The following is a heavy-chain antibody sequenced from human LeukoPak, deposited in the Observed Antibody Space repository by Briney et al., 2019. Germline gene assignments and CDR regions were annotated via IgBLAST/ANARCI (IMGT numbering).Heavy chain of an antibody. V-gene: IGHV4-30-4*08. Sequence: PSETLSLTCTVSGGSISSSDYFWGWIRQPPGKGLEWIGYIYYSGSTYYNPSLKSRVTISVDTSKNQFSLKLSSVTAADTAVYYCARDLPWGAYCGGDCSAGWFDPWGQGTLVTVSS. D-gene: IGHD2-21*02. CDR1: GGSISSSDYF. J-gene: IGHJ5*02. CDR2: IYYSGST. CDR3: ARDLPWGAYCGGDCSAGWFDP.